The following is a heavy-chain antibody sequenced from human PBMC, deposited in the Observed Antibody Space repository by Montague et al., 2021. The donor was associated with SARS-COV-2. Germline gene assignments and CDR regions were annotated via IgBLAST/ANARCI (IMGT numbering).Heavy chain of an antibody. Sequence: SETRSLTCTVSGYSISSGYYWGWIRQPPGKGLEWIGSIYHSGSTYNNPSLKSRVTISVDTSKNQFSLKLSSVTAADTAVYHCARGHYYGRKDYYYGVDVWGQGTTVTVSS. D-gene: IGHD3-10*01. V-gene: IGHV4-38-2*02. CDR2: IYHSGST. CDR1: GYSISSGYY. CDR3: ARGHYYGRKDYYYGVDV. J-gene: IGHJ6*02.